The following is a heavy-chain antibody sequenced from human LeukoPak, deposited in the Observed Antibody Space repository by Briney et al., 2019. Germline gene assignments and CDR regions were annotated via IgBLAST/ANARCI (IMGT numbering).Heavy chain of an antibody. CDR3: ARRVKRGMDV. J-gene: IGHJ6*02. V-gene: IGHV4-59*08. Sequence: SETLSLTCTVSGGSISSYYWSWIRQPPGKGLEWIGYIYYSGSTNYSPSLKSRVTISVDTSKNQFSLKLSSVTAADTAVYYCARRVKRGMDVWGQGTTVTVSS. CDR2: IYYSGST. CDR1: GGSISSYY. D-gene: IGHD3-22*01.